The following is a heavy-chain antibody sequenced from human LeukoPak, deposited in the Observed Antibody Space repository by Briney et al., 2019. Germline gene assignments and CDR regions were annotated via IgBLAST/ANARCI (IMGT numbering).Heavy chain of an antibody. Sequence: ASVKVSCKASGYTFTSYYMHWVRQAPGQGLEWMGIINPSGGSTTYAQKFQGRVTMTRDTSTSTAYMELRSLRSDDTAVYYCARDGPHSLRRWREKFFLFDYWGQGTLVTVSS. D-gene: IGHD3-16*01. CDR3: ARDGPHSLRRWREKFFLFDY. CDR1: GYTFTSYY. CDR2: INPSGGST. V-gene: IGHV1-46*01. J-gene: IGHJ4*02.